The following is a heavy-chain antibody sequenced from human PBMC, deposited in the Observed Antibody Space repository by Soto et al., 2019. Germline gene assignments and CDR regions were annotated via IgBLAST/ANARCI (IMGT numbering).Heavy chain of an antibody. Sequence: QVQLVESGGGVVQTGRSLRLSCAASGFTFSSYGMHWVRQAPGKGLEWVAVISYDGSNKYYAEYVKGRFTISRDNSNNPLYLQMNSLRAEDTAVYYCAAHPADGGSGGPMDLDYWGQGTLVTVSS. D-gene: IGHD3-10*01. CDR3: AAHPADGGSGGPMDLDY. CDR2: ISYDGSNK. J-gene: IGHJ4*02. V-gene: IGHV3-30*03. CDR1: GFTFSSYG.